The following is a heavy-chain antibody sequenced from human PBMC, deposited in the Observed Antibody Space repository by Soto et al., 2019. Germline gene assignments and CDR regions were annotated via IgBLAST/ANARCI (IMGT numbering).Heavy chain of an antibody. CDR2: IYYSGST. J-gene: IGHJ4*02. V-gene: IGHV4-39*01. D-gene: IGHD3-9*01. CDR3: ARLEGLATISYYFDF. CDR1: GGSISSSSYY. Sequence: QLQLQESGPGLVKPSEALSLTCSVSGGSISSSSYYWGWIRQPPGKGLEWIGSIYYSGSTYYNPSHKIRVTISIDKSKSQFSLKLSSLTAADTAVYYCARLEGLATISYYFDFWGQGTLVTVSS.